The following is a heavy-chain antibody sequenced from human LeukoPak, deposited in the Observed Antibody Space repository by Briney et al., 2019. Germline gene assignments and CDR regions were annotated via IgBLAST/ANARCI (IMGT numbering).Heavy chain of an antibody. CDR3: ARDSPIAAAGTFEYFQH. CDR2: IYSGGST. Sequence: GGSLRLSCAASGFTVSSNYMSWVRQAPGKGLEWVSVIYSGGSTYYADSVKGRFTISRDNAKNSLYLQMNSLRAEDTAVYYCARDSPIAAAGTFEYFQHWGQGTLVTVSS. J-gene: IGHJ1*01. CDR1: GFTVSSNY. V-gene: IGHV3-53*01. D-gene: IGHD6-13*01.